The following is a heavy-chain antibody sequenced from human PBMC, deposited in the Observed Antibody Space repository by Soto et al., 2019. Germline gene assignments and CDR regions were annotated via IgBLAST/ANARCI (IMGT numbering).Heavy chain of an antibody. CDR3: AKGDHYSGSQTDIDY. CDR1: GFTFCRYA. V-gene: IGHV3-23*01. J-gene: IGHJ4*02. CDR2: ISGSGGST. D-gene: IGHD1-26*01. Sequence: RALRLSCAASGFTFCRYALSSVRQEQGKGLEWVSAISGSGGSTYYADSVKGRFTISRDNSKNTLYLQMNSLRAEDTAVYYCAKGDHYSGSQTDIDYWGQGTLVTVSS.